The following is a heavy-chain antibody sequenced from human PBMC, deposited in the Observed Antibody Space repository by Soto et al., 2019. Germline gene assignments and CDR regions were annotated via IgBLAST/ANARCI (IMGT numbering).Heavy chain of an antibody. CDR3: ARGTHCGGDCFPGQVSQWFFDL. CDR2: VSYDGSNK. V-gene: IGHV3-30*03. Sequence: QVQLVESGGGVVQPGRSLRLSCAASGFTFSDHEMHWVRQAPGKGLEWVAVVSYDGSNKYYGDSVKGRFTISRDNAKTTLYLQMDSPRPEDAAVYHCARGTHCGGDCFPGQVSQWFFDLWGRGTLVVVSS. CDR1: GFTFSDHE. J-gene: IGHJ2*01. D-gene: IGHD2-21*02.